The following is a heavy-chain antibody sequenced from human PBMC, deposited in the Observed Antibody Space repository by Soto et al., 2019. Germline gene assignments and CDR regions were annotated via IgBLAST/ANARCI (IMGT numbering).Heavy chain of an antibody. Sequence: GGSLRLSCAASGFTFSSYGMHWVRQAPGKGLEWVAVIWYDGSNKYYADSVKGRFTISRDNSKNTLYLQMNSLRAEDTAVYYCAREGSIAVADYWGQGTLVTVSS. D-gene: IGHD6-19*01. CDR1: GFTFSSYG. J-gene: IGHJ4*02. V-gene: IGHV3-33*01. CDR3: AREGSIAVADY. CDR2: IWYDGSNK.